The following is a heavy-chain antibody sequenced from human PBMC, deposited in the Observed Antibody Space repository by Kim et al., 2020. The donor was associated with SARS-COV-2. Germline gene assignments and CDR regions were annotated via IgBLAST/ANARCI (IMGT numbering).Heavy chain of an antibody. CDR1: GYTFTSYG. Sequence: ASVKVSCKASGYTFTSYGISWVRQAPGQGLEWMGWISAYNGNTNYAQKLQGRVTMTTDTSTSTAYMELRSLRSDDTAVYYCARVSWGSDCSGGSCYLPLDFGGQGTLVTVSS. V-gene: IGHV1-18*01. J-gene: IGHJ4*02. CDR3: ARVSWGSDCSGGSCYLPLDF. D-gene: IGHD2-15*01. CDR2: ISAYNGNT.